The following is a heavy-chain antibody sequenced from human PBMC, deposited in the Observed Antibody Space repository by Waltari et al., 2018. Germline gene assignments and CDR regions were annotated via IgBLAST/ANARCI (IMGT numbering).Heavy chain of an antibody. J-gene: IGHJ5*02. V-gene: IGHV1-2*06. CDR1: GYLFIDHY. D-gene: IGHD1-1*01. Sequence: QVQLVQSGAEVKKPGDSVKVPCQASGYLFIDHYIHGIRPAPGKGPEWVGRINPKSGVTKYAQNFQGRVTMTRDTSVNTAYMQLTSLTSDDTALFYCAREVVRTTMVDPWGQGTLVTVSS. CDR3: AREVVRTTMVDP. CDR2: INPKSGVT.